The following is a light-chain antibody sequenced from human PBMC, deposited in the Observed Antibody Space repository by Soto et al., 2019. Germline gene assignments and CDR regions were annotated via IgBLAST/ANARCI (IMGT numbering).Light chain of an antibody. Sequence: ALTQPASVSGSPGQSITISCTGTSSDVGGYNYVSWYQQHPGKAPKLMIYDVSNRPSGVSNRFSGSKSGNTASLTISGLQAEDEADYYCSSYTSSSTLIFGTGTKSPS. CDR1: SSDVGGYNY. J-gene: IGLJ1*01. V-gene: IGLV2-14*01. CDR2: DVS. CDR3: SSYTSSSTLI.